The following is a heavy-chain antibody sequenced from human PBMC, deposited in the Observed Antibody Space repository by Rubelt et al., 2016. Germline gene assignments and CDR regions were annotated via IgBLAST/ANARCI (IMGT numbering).Heavy chain of an antibody. V-gene: IGHV4-34*01. CDR1: GGSYSGYS. CDR3: ARGLARAAAAPRRLWFDP. D-gene: IGHD6-13*01. CDR2: INHSGST. J-gene: IGHJ5*02. Sequence: QVQLQQWGAGLLKPSETLSLTYAVYGGSYSGYSWCWIRQPPGKGMEWIGAINHSGSTNYNASLKSRVTVSVETSKNPFSLKLRSLTAADTAVYYCARGLARAAAAPRRLWFDPWGQGTLVTVSS.